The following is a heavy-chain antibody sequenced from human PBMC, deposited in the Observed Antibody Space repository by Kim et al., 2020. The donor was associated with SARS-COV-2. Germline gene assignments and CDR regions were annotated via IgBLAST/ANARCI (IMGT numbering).Heavy chain of an antibody. V-gene: IGHV3-11*05. CDR2: ISSGSSCT. CDR1: GFSFSDFA. D-gene: IGHD6-19*01. Sequence: GGSLRLSCAAAGFSFSDFAMSWIRQAPGKGLEWVSYISSGSSCTNYADSVKGRFTISRDNAKNSLFLQMNSLRAEDTAVYYCARGHERAGTWGQGTLVTVSP. J-gene: IGHJ5*02. CDR3: ARGHERAGT.